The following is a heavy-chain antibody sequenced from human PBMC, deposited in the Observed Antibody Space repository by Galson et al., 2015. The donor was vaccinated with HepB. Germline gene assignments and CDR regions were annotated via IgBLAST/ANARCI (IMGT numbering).Heavy chain of an antibody. CDR3: ASRAAAGRGGIDH. CDR1: GFTFSSYA. CDR2: ISGSGGST. J-gene: IGHJ4*02. V-gene: IGHV3-23*01. D-gene: IGHD6-13*01. Sequence: SLRLSCAASGFTFSSYAMSWVRQAPGKGLEWVSAISGSGGSTYYADSVKGRFTISRDNSKNTLYLQMNSLRAEDTAVYYCASRAAAGRGGIDHWGQGTLVTVSS.